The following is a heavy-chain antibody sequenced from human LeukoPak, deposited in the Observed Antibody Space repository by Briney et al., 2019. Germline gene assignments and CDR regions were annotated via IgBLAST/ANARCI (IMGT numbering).Heavy chain of an antibody. CDR1: GFTFSTYS. D-gene: IGHD1-26*01. CDR3: ARGGASSDI. V-gene: IGHV3-48*01. Sequence: GGSLRLSCAASGFTFSTYSMNWVRQAPGKGLEWVSYISSSSTTIYYADSVKGRFTISRDNAKNSLYLQMNSLRAEDTAVYYCARGGASSDIWGQGTMVTVSS. J-gene: IGHJ3*02. CDR2: ISSSSTTI.